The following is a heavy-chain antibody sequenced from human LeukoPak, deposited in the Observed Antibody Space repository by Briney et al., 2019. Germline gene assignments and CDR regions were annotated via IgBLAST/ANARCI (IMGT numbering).Heavy chain of an antibody. CDR2: INPNSGGT. J-gene: IGHJ5*02. V-gene: IGHV1-2*02. CDR1: GYTFSDFY. D-gene: IGHD6-6*01. Sequence: ASVKVSCKTSGYTFSDFYMHWVRQAPGPGLEWMGWINPNSGGTSYAQKFQGRVTMTRDTSISTVYMELSRLRSDDTAVYYCARLKSTISSGWFDPWGQGTLVTVSS. CDR3: ARLKSTISSGWFDP.